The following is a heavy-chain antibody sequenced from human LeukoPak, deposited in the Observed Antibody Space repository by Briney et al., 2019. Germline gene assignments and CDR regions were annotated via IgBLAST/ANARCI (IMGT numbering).Heavy chain of an antibody. V-gene: IGHV1-46*01. CDR1: GYTFTSYY. D-gene: IGHD2-2*03. J-gene: IGHJ4*02. CDR2: INPSGGST. Sequence: ASVKVSCKASGYTFTSYYMHWVRQAPGQGLEGMGIINPSGGSTSYAQKFQGRVTMTRDTSTSTVYMELSSLRSEDTAVYYCARVGGYCSSTSCRKFGLDYWGQGTLVTVSS. CDR3: ARVGGYCSSTSCRKFGLDY.